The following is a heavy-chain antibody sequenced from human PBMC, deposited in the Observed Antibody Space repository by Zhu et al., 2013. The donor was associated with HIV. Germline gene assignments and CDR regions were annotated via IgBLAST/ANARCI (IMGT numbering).Heavy chain of an antibody. J-gene: IGHJ4*02. CDR3: AALGLRTTQYYFDY. V-gene: IGHV1-58*01. D-gene: IGHD4-17*01. CDR2: IVVGSGNT. CDR1: GFTFTSSA. Sequence: QMQLVQSGPEVKKPGTSVKVSCKASGFTFTSSAVQWVRQARGQRLEWIGWIVVGSGNTNYAQKFQERVTITRDMSTSTAYMELSSLRSEDTAVYYCAALGLRTTQYYFDYWGQGTLVTVSS.